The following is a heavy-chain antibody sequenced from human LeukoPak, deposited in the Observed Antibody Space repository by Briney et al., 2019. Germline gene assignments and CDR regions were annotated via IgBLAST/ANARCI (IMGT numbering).Heavy chain of an antibody. CDR3: VKVWGRYSGSWYVHFDY. CDR2: ISSNGGST. D-gene: IGHD6-13*01. J-gene: IGHJ4*02. CDR1: GFTFSSYA. V-gene: IGHV3-64D*06. Sequence: GGSLRLSCSASGFTFSSYAMHWVRQAPGKGLEYVSAISSNGGSTYYADSVKGRFTISRDNSKNTLCLQMSSLRAEDTAVYYCVKVWGRYSGSWYVHFDYWGQGTLVTVSS.